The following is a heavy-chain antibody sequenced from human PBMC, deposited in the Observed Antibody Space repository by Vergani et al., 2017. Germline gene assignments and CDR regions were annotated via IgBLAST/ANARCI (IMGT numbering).Heavy chain of an antibody. Sequence: QEQLVQSGAEVKKPGASVKVSCKASGYTFTGYYMHWVRQAPGQGLEWMGWINPNSGGTNYAQKFQGRVTMTRDTSISTAYMELSRLRSDDTAVYYCARVLGPYCSSTSCYGAFDIWGQGTMVTVSS. D-gene: IGHD2-2*01. CDR2: INPNSGGT. CDR1: GYTFTGYY. V-gene: IGHV1-2*02. CDR3: ARVLGPYCSSTSCYGAFDI. J-gene: IGHJ3*02.